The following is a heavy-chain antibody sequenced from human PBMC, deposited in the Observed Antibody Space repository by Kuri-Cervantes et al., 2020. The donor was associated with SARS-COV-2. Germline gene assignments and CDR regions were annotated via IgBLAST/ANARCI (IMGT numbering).Heavy chain of an antibody. CDR2: ISYDGSNK. CDR3: ARAPASRTAPFDY. V-gene: IGHV3-30*01. D-gene: IGHD5-18*01. CDR1: GFTFSSYA. J-gene: IGHJ4*02. Sequence: GESLKISCAASGFTFSSYAMHWVRQAPGKGLEWVAVISYDGSNKYYADSVKGRFTISRDNSKNTLYLQMNSLRAEDTAVYYCARAPASRTAPFDYWGQGVLVTVSS.